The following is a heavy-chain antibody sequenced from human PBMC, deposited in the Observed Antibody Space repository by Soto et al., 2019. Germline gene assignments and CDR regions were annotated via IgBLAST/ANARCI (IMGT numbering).Heavy chain of an antibody. CDR1: GYTFTGYY. CDR3: ARSSTLSDSSGYLSAFDI. CDR2: INPNSGGT. D-gene: IGHD3-22*01. J-gene: IGHJ3*02. Sequence: GASEKVSCKASGYTFTGYYMHWVRQAPGQGLEWMGWINPNSGGTNYAQKFQGWVTMTRDTSISTAYMELSRLRSDDTAVYYCARSSTLSDSSGYLSAFDIWGQGTMVTVSS. V-gene: IGHV1-2*04.